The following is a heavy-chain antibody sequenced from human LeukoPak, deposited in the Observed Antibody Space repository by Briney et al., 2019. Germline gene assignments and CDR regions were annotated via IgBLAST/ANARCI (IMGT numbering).Heavy chain of an antibody. V-gene: IGHV4-59*01. D-gene: IGHD3-3*01. Sequence: SETLSLTCNVSGGSISSYYWSWIRQPPGKGLEWMGYIYYSGSTNYNPSLKSRVTISVDTSKTQFSLKLSSVTAADTAVYYCARGVVMTYYYYMDVWGKGTTVTISS. CDR1: GGSISSYY. J-gene: IGHJ6*03. CDR3: ARGVVMTYYYYMDV. CDR2: IYYSGST.